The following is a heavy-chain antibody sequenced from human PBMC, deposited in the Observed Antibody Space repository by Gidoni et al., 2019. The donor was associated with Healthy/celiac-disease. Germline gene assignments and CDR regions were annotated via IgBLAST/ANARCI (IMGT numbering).Heavy chain of an antibody. Sequence: EVQLVESGGGLVKPGGSLRLSCAASGFTFSSYSMNWVRQAPGKGLEWVSSISSSSSYIYYADAVKGRFTISRDNAKNSLYLQMNSLRAEDTAVYYCARASGALAWYGMDVWGQGTTVTVSS. D-gene: IGHD1-26*01. CDR1: GFTFSSYS. J-gene: IGHJ6*02. CDR3: ARASGALAWYGMDV. V-gene: IGHV3-21*01. CDR2: ISSSSSYI.